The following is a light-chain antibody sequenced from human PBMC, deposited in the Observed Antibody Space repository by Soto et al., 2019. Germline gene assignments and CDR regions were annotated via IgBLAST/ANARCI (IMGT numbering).Light chain of an antibody. CDR2: AAT. CDR3: QQVNSYPLT. CDR1: QSISSW. Sequence: DIQMTQSPSTLYAFVGDRVTITCRASQSISSWLAWYQQKPGKAPKLLVYAATVLQGGDPSRFSGTGSATEFILIISSRQPEDVAAYYCQQVNSYPLTFGGGTRVELK. V-gene: IGKV1-5*01. J-gene: IGKJ4*01.